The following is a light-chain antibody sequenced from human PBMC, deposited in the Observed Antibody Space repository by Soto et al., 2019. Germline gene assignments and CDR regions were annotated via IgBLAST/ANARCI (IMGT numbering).Light chain of an antibody. J-gene: IGLJ7*01. CDR2: EDD. CDR1: SGDVGDYNL. CDR3: CLYLGGTRV. V-gene: IGLV2-23*01. Sequence: QSALTQPASVSGSPGQSITISCSGVSGDVGDYNLVSWYQQYPGKAPALLIYEDDKRPSGVSNRFSGSKSDSTASLTLSGLQAEDEADYYCCLYLGGTRVFGGGTQLTVL.